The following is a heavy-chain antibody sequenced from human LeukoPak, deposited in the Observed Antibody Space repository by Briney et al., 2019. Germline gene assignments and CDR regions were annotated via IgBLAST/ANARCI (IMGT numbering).Heavy chain of an antibody. D-gene: IGHD3-10*01. CDR1: GFTFSSYS. V-gene: IGHV3-21*01. Sequence: PGGSLRLSCAASGFTFSSYSMNWVRQAPGKGLEWFSSISSSSSYIYYADSVKGRFTISRDNAKNSLYLQMNSLRAEDTAVYYCVREAYYGSASDYNDAFEIWGQGTMVTVSS. CDR3: VREAYYGSASDYNDAFEI. J-gene: IGHJ3*02. CDR2: ISSSSSYI.